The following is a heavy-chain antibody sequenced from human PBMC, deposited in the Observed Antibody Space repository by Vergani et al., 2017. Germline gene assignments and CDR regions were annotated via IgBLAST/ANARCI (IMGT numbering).Heavy chain of an antibody. CDR2: IIPIFGTA. Sequence: QVQLVQSGAEVKKPGSSVKVSCKASGGTFSSYAISWVRQAPGQGLEWMGGIIPIFGTANYAQKFQGRFTITADESTSTAYMELSSLRSEDTAVYYYAGRGVGYCSSTSCPPEEYYYYYMDVWGKGTTVTVSS. CDR3: AGRGVGYCSSTSCPPEEYYYYYMDV. D-gene: IGHD2-2*01. J-gene: IGHJ6*03. CDR1: GGTFSSYA. V-gene: IGHV1-69*01.